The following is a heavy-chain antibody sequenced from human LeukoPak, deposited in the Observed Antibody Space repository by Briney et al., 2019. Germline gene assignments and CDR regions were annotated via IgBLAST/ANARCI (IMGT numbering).Heavy chain of an antibody. D-gene: IGHD2-15*01. J-gene: IGHJ4*02. CDR1: GDSVSSETYY. Sequence: PSETLSLTCTVSGDSVSSETYYWSWIRQPPGKGLEWIGYIYYNGNTNYNPSLKSRVTISVDTSKNRFSLKLSSVTAADTAVYYCARDRREQYCSGGSCYSALGFFDYWGQGTLVTVSS. V-gene: IGHV4-61*03. CDR3: ARDRREQYCSGGSCYSALGFFDY. CDR2: IYYNGNT.